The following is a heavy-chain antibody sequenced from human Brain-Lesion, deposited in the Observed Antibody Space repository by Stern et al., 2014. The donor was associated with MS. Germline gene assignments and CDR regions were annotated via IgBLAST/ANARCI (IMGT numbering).Heavy chain of an antibody. D-gene: IGHD3-22*01. CDR3: TKDSGYFSGLFDS. V-gene: IGHV3-9*01. CDR2: INWNSGSL. Sequence: EVQLVESGGGLVQPGRSLRLSRAASGFTFDDFAMHWVRQAPGKGLEWVSGINWNSGSLAYADSVKGRFSISRDSAKNSLFLQMNSLRPEDTALYYCTKDSGYFSGLFDSWGQGTLVTVSS. J-gene: IGHJ4*02. CDR1: GFTFDDFA.